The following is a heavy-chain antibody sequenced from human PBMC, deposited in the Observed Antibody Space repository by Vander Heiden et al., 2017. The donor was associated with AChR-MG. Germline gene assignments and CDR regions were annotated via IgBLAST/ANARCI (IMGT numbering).Heavy chain of an antibody. CDR3: ARVFTMVRGVIISGGWFDP. J-gene: IGHJ5*02. V-gene: IGHV1-18*01. D-gene: IGHD3-10*01. CDR1: GSTFTSYG. CDR2: ISAYNGNT. Sequence: QVQLVQSGAEVTKPGASVKVPCTASGSTFTSYGISWVRQAPGQGLEWMGWISAYNGNTNYAQKLQGRVTMTTDTSTSTAYMELRSLRSDDTAVYYCARVFTMVRGVIISGGWFDPWGQGTLVTVSS.